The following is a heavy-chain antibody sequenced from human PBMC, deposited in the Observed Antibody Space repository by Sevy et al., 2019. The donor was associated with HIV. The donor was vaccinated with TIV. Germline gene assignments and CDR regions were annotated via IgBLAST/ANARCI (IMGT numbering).Heavy chain of an antibody. D-gene: IGHD5-12*01. CDR2: ISDSSATI. CDR3: ASQRGGYERLYYFDS. Sequence: GGSLRLSCVASGFNYSMNWVRQAPGKGLEWVSYISDSSATIHYADSVKGRFTISRDNAKNSLYLQMNTLRAEDTAVYYCASQRGGYERLYYFDSWGQGPLVTVSS. J-gene: IGHJ4*02. CDR1: GFNYS. V-gene: IGHV3-48*01.